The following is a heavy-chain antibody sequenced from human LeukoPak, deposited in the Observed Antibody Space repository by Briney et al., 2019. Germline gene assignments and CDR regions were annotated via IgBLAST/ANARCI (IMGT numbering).Heavy chain of an antibody. CDR1: GFTCSSSW. J-gene: IGHJ5*02. D-gene: IGHD3-10*01. CDR3: ARVQYYGSGSYYNWFDP. Sequence: GGSLRLSCAASGFTCSSSWRHWVRQAPGKGLVWVSRINSDGSSTTYADSVKGRFTISRDNAKNTLYLQMNSLRAEDTAVYYCARVQYYGSGSYYNWFDPWGQGTLVTVSS. CDR2: INSDGSST. V-gene: IGHV3-74*01.